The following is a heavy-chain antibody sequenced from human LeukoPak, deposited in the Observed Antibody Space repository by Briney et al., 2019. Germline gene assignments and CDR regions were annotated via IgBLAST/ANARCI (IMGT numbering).Heavy chain of an antibody. D-gene: IGHD3-10*01. CDR2: IIPIFGTA. J-gene: IGHJ4*02. CDR1: GGTFSSYA. V-gene: IGHV1-69*13. Sequence: SVKVSCKASGGTFSSYAISWVRQAPGQGLEWMGGIIPIFGTANYAQKFQGRVTITADESTSTAYMELSSLRSEDTAVYYCARGYGWGIYTIAYWGQEPLVPVSS. CDR3: ARGYGWGIYTIAY.